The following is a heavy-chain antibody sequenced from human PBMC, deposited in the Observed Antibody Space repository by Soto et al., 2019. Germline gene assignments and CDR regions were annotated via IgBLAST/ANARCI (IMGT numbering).Heavy chain of an antibody. D-gene: IGHD2-15*01. CDR3: ARWAAGIVVVVAATGAFDI. CDR1: GFTFSSYS. Sequence: GGSLRLSCAASGFTFSSYSMNWVRQAPGKGLEWVSSISSSSSYIYYADSVKGRFTISRDNAKNSLYLQMNSLRAEDTAVYYCARWAAGIVVVVAATGAFDIWGQGTMVTVSS. V-gene: IGHV3-21*01. J-gene: IGHJ3*02. CDR2: ISSSSSYI.